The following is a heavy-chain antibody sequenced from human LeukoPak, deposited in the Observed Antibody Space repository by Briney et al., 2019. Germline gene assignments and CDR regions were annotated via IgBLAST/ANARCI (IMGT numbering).Heavy chain of an antibody. Sequence: ASVKVSCKASGYTFTGYYMHWVRQAPGQGLEWMGWINPNSGGTNYAQKFQGRVTMTRDTSISTAYMELSRLRSDDTAVYYCARDTGYCSGGSCYRGAYYFDYWGQGTLVTVSS. CDR2: INPNSGGT. V-gene: IGHV1-2*02. J-gene: IGHJ4*02. D-gene: IGHD2-15*01. CDR3: ARDTGYCSGGSCYRGAYYFDY. CDR1: GYTFTGYY.